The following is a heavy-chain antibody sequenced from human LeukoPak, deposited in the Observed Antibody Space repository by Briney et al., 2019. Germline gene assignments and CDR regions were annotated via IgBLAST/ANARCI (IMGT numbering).Heavy chain of an antibody. D-gene: IGHD3-22*01. J-gene: IGHJ4*02. CDR3: ARLTYYYDSSGYRLYYFDY. V-gene: IGHV1-69*06. CDR2: IIPIFGTA. Sequence: SVKVSCKASGGTLSNYAISWVRQAPGQGLEWMGGIIPIFGTANYAQKFQGRVTITADKSTSTAYMELSSLRSEDTAVYYCARLTYYYDSSGYRLYYFDYWGQGTLVTVSS. CDR1: GGTLSNYA.